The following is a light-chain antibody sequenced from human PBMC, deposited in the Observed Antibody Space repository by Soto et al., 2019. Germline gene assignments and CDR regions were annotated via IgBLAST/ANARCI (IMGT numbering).Light chain of an antibody. V-gene: IGLV1-47*02. CDR1: GSNIGTFY. Sequence: QSVLTQSPSTSATPGQGVSISYSGGGSNIGTFYVSWYQHVPGTAPRLLIYANNQRPSGVPDRFSGSKSGTSASLAISGLRSEDEAYYYCTSWDDNLSAVVFGGGTKVTVL. CDR2: ANN. CDR3: TSWDDNLSAVV. J-gene: IGLJ2*01.